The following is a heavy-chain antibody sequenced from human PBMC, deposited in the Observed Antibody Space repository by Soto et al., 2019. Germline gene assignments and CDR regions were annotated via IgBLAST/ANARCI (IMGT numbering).Heavy chain of an antibody. CDR2: IYYSGST. CDR3: ARAPRYCSSTSCNHLSGMDV. V-gene: IGHV4-59*01. D-gene: IGHD2-2*01. J-gene: IGHJ6*02. CDR1: GGSISSYY. Sequence: XETLSLPCTVAGGSISSYYWSWIRQPPGKGLEWIGYIYYSGSTNYNPSLKSRVTISVDTSKNQFSLKLSSVTAADTAVYYCARAPRYCSSTSCNHLSGMDVWGQGTKVTVYS.